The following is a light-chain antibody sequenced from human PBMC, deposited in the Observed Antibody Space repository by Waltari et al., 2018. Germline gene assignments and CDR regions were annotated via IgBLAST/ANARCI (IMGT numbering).Light chain of an antibody. Sequence: IVLTQSPATLSLSPGERATISCRTSQSVNSYLAWYQHKPGQDPRLLIYAASNRATGIPARFSGSGSGTDFTLTISSLEPDDFALYYCQQRFTWPSITFGQGTRLEIK. CDR1: QSVNSY. CDR2: AAS. J-gene: IGKJ5*01. V-gene: IGKV3-11*01. CDR3: QQRFTWPSIT.